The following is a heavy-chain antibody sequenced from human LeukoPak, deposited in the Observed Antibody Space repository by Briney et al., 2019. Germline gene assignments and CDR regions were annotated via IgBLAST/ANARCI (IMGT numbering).Heavy chain of an antibody. V-gene: IGHV1-2*02. CDR3: ARVAGYYNDSSGYYFGFDY. D-gene: IGHD3-22*01. J-gene: IGHJ4*02. CDR1: GYTFTGYY. Sequence: ASVKVSCKASGYTFTGYYMHWVRQAPGQGLEWMGWINPNSGGTNYAQKFQGRVTMTRDTSISTAYMELSRLRSDDTAVYYCARVAGYYNDSSGYYFGFDYWGQGTLVTVSS. CDR2: INPNSGGT.